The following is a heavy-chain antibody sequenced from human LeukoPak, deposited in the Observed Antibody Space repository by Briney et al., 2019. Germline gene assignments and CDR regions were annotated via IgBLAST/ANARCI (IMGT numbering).Heavy chain of an antibody. CDR3: ARDLTARGSRDNRFDP. V-gene: IGHV4-4*07. D-gene: IGHD2-21*02. Sequence: TSETLSLTCTVSGVSTSTFYWGWFRQPAGKGLEWIGRVYKDGRTDYNPSLKSRVAMSVDPSRNQLSLSLTSLAAADTAVYFCARDLTARGSRDNRFDPWGQGTLVTVSS. J-gene: IGHJ5*02. CDR1: GVSTSTFY. CDR2: VYKDGRT.